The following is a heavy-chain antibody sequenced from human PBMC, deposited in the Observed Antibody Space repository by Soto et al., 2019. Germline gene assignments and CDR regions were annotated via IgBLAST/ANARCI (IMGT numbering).Heavy chain of an antibody. CDR3: ARGHYDFWSGYSYYYYYYYMDV. J-gene: IGHJ6*03. CDR1: GGSFSGYY. V-gene: IGHV4-34*01. Sequence: SETLSLTCAVYGGSFSGYYWSWIRQPPGKGLEWIGEINHSGSTNYNPSLKSRVTISVDTSKNQFSLKLSSVTAADTAVYYCARGHYDFWSGYSYYYYYYYMDVWGKGTTVTVSS. D-gene: IGHD3-3*01. CDR2: INHSGST.